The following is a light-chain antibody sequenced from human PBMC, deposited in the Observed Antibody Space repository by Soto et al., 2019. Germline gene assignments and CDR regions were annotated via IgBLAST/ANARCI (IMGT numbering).Light chain of an antibody. Sequence: DIQMTQSPSSLSASVGDRVTITCRASQSISSYLNWYQQKPGKAPKLLIYAASSLQSGVPSRFSGSGSGTDFTLTISSLQPEHFATYYCQQSYSTPYTFGQGTKLELK. V-gene: IGKV1-39*01. CDR3: QQSYSTPYT. J-gene: IGKJ2*01. CDR1: QSISSY. CDR2: AAS.